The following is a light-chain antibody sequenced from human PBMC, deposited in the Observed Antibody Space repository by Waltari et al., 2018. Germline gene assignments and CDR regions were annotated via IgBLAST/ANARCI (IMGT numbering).Light chain of an antibody. V-gene: IGKV3-11*01. Sequence: EIVLTQSPATLSLSPGERANLSCRASQSVSSYLAWYQQKPGQAPRLLIYDASNRATGIPARFSGSGSGTDFTLTISSLEPEDFAVYYCQQRINWPGTFGQGTKVEIK. CDR1: QSVSSY. J-gene: IGKJ1*01. CDR3: QQRINWPGT. CDR2: DAS.